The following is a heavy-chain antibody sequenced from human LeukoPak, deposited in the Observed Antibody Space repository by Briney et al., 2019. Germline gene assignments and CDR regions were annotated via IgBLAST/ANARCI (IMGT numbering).Heavy chain of an antibody. CDR2: IIPIFGTA. J-gene: IGHJ6*03. Sequence: LVKVSCKASGGTFSSYAISWVRQAPGQGLEWMGRIIPIFGTANYAQKFQGRVTITADKSTSTAYMELSSLRSEDTAVYYCARNYRSEYQLPPYYYYYYMDVWGKGTTVTVSS. CDR1: GGTFSSYA. D-gene: IGHD2-2*01. CDR3: ARNYRSEYQLPPYYYYYYMDV. V-gene: IGHV1-69*06.